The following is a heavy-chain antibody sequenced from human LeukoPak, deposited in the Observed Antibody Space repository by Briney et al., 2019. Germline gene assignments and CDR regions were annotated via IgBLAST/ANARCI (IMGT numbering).Heavy chain of an antibody. V-gene: IGHV4-4*02. CDR1: GGPLSSNFW. D-gene: IGHD3-10*01. Sequence: SGALSLTCAGPGGPLSSNFWGTWGRQPPGEGVGGIGEIYHSGTTNLNPALKSRVTISEDKSKNQFSLKLSSVTAADTAVYYCARGLLWFGLNWFDPWGQGTLVTVSS. CDR2: IYHSGTT. J-gene: IGHJ5*02. CDR3: ARGLLWFGLNWFDP.